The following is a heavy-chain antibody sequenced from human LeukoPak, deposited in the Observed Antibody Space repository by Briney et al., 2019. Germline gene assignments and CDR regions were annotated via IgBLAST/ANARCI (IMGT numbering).Heavy chain of an antibody. CDR2: IYFTGST. V-gene: IGHV4-31*03. Sequence: PSETLSLTCSVSNDSITSGGYYWTWLRQTPGKGLEWLGYIYFTGSTSYDPSLKSRITISLDTPKNQFSLNLSSLDAADTAVYFCARGLYSSTWFNWLDPWGPGILVTVSS. J-gene: IGHJ5*02. D-gene: IGHD6-13*01. CDR1: NDSITSGGYY. CDR3: ARGLYSSTWFNWLDP.